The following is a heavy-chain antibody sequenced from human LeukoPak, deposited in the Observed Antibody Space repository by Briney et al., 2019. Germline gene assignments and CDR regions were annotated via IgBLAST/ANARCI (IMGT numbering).Heavy chain of an antibody. D-gene: IGHD2-2*01. CDR2: ISAYNGNT. J-gene: IGHJ4*02. CDR3: ARSELGYRSSTSCYVGSGFDY. Sequence: ASVKVSCKASGYTFTSYGISWVRQAPGQGLEWMGWISAYNGNTNYAQKLQGRVTMTTGTSTSTAYMELRSLRSDDTAVYYCARSELGYRSSTSCYVGSGFDYWGQGTLVTVSS. V-gene: IGHV1-18*01. CDR1: GYTFTSYG.